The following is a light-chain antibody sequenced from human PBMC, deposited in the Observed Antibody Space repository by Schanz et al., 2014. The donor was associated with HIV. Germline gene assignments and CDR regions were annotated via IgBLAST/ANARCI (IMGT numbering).Light chain of an antibody. V-gene: IGLV2-14*01. CDR3: SSYTTRNTV. CDR1: SSDVGGYNY. Sequence: QSALTQPASVSGSPGQSITISCTGTSSDVGGYNYVAWDQKHAGKAPKLIIFDVDNRPSGVSNRFSGSKSGNTASLTISGLQAEDEADYHCSSYTTRNTVFGGGTKLTVL. J-gene: IGLJ3*02. CDR2: DVD.